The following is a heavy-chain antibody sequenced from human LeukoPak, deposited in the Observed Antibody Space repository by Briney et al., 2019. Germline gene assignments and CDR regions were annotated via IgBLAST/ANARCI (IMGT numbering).Heavy chain of an antibody. Sequence: GGSLRLPCAASGFPFSSYWMHWVRQAPGKGLVWVSRINIDGSNTNYADSVKGRFPISRDNAKNTLYLQMDSLRGEDTAVYYCARSLGGAYDYWGQGTLVTVSS. V-gene: IGHV3-74*01. CDR1: GFPFSSYW. CDR3: ARSLGGAYDY. D-gene: IGHD1-26*01. CDR2: INIDGSNT. J-gene: IGHJ4*02.